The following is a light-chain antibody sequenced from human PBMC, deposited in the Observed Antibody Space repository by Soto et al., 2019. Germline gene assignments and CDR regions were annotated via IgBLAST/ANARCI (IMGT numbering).Light chain of an antibody. V-gene: IGKV1-5*03. CDR1: QSISSY. Sequence: DIQMTQSPSSLSASVGDRVTITCRASQSISSYLNWYQQKPGKAPKLLIYKASYLASGVPSRFSGSGSGTDFTLTISSLQPDDFATYYCQQHGAFGQGTKVDIK. J-gene: IGKJ1*01. CDR3: QQHGA. CDR2: KAS.